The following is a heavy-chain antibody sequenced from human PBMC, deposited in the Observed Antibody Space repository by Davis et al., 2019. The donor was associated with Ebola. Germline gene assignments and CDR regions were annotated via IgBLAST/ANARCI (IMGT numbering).Heavy chain of an antibody. CDR2: IKSDMSYI. D-gene: IGHD4-17*01. Sequence: GESLKISCPASGFTFRSFDMNWVRQPPGGGLEWVASIKSDMSYIYYAASVRGRFTVSRDNAKNTLFLEMTSLKVEDSAVYFCARKDFGDYAYSDYWGQGTLVTVSS. CDR1: GFTFRSFD. V-gene: IGHV3-21*01. J-gene: IGHJ4*02. CDR3: ARKDFGDYAYSDY.